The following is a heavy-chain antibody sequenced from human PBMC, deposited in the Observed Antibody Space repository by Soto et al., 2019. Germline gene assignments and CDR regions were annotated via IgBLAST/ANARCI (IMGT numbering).Heavy chain of an antibody. Sequence: GASVKVSCKASGYTFTTYGISWVRQAPGQGLEGMGGISPYNGTTKYAEKFQGEMTMTTDTATSTAYMDLRSLRSDDTAVYYCARDSVRDYLYYYYGMDVWGQGTTVTVPS. J-gene: IGHJ6*02. CDR3: ARDSVRDYLYYYYGMDV. D-gene: IGHD4-17*01. CDR2: ISPYNGTT. V-gene: IGHV1-18*04. CDR1: GYTFTTYG.